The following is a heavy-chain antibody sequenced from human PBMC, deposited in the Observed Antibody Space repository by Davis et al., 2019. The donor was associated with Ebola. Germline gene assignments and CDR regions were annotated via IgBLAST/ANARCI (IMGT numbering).Heavy chain of an antibody. J-gene: IGHJ3*02. D-gene: IGHD3-9*01. CDR2: IKSKTDGGTT. Sequence: GESLKISCAASGFTFSNAWMSWVRQASGKGLEWVGRIKSKTDGGTTDYAAPVKGRFTISRDDSKNTLYLQMNSLKTEDTAVYYCTTSGYYDILTGYMNAFDIWGQGTMVTVSS. V-gene: IGHV3-15*01. CDR3: TTSGYYDILTGYMNAFDI. CDR1: GFTFSNAW.